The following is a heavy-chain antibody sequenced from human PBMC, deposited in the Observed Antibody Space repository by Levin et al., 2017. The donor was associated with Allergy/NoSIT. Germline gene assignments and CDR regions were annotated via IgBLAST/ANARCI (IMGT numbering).Heavy chain of an antibody. CDR2: ISGYNGNT. J-gene: IGHJ6*02. CDR3: ARDYCSGGSCYYYYGMDV. Sequence: ASVKVSCKASGYTFTSYGMSWVRQAPGQGLEWMGWISGYNGNTNYAQKLQGRVTMTTDTSTSTAYMELRSLRSDDTAVYYCARDYCSGGSCYYYYGMDVWGQGTTVTVSS. D-gene: IGHD2-15*01. CDR1: GYTFTSYG. V-gene: IGHV1-18*01.